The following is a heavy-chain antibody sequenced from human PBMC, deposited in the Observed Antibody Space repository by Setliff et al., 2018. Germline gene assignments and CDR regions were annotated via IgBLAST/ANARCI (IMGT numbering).Heavy chain of an antibody. CDR3: AREQWLDPPGYYYMDV. Sequence: PSETLYLTCTVSGGAMGRYYWTWIRQSAGKGLEWIGRVYTTGSTAFNPSLNSRVTMSLDKSKNQSSLKLNSVTSADMSVYYCAREQWLDPPGYYYMDVWAKGTTVTVSS. D-gene: IGHD6-19*01. CDR1: GGAMGRYY. J-gene: IGHJ6*03. CDR2: VYTTGST. V-gene: IGHV4-4*07.